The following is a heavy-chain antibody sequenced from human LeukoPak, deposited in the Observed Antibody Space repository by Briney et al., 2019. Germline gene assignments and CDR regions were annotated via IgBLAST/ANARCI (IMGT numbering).Heavy chain of an antibody. V-gene: IGHV1-69*13. CDR3: AREGCSSTNCFTPDY. CDR1: GGTFSSYA. Sequence: SVKVSCKASGGTFSSYAISWVRQAPGQGLEWMGGIIPIFGTANYAQEFQGRVTITADESTSTAYMELRRLRSDDTAVYYCAREGCSSTNCFTPDYWGQGTLVTVSS. J-gene: IGHJ4*02. CDR2: IIPIFGTA. D-gene: IGHD2-2*01.